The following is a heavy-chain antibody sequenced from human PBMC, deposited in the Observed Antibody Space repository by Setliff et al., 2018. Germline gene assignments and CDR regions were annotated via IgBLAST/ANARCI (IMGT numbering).Heavy chain of an antibody. CDR2: IIPMFGTP. Sequence: GASVKVSCKASGDSFSNYAISWVRQAPGQGLEWMGGIIPMFGTPAYTQKFQDRVTITTDESTSTAYMELNSLTSEDTAVYYRARSPAVLGIVYLDPWGQGTLVTVSS. CDR3: ARSPAVLGIVYLDP. CDR1: GDSFSNYA. D-gene: IGHD2-15*01. V-gene: IGHV1-69*05. J-gene: IGHJ5*02.